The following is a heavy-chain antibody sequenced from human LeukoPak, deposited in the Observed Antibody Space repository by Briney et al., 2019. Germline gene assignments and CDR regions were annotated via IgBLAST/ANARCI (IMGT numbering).Heavy chain of an antibody. CDR2: IYYSGST. Sequence: SETLSLTCTVSGGSISSYYWRWIRQPPGKGLEWIGYIYYSGSTNYNPSLKSRVTMSVDTSKNQFSLKLSSVTAADTAVYYCARGAATRIIDYWGQGTLVTVSS. D-gene: IGHD5-12*01. V-gene: IGHV4-59*01. CDR1: GGSISSYY. CDR3: ARGAATRIIDY. J-gene: IGHJ4*02.